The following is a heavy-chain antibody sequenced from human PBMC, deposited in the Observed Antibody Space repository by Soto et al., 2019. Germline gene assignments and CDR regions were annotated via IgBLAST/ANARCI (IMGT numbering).Heavy chain of an antibody. J-gene: IGHJ4*02. CDR3: ARNLPVTTLGY. CDR2: IYSGGDT. CDR1: GFSVGNNY. D-gene: IGHD4-17*01. V-gene: IGHV3-66*01. Sequence: GGSLSLSCAASGFSVGNNYMSWVRQAPGKGLECVSLIYSGGDTYYVDSVKGGFSISRDSSKNTLYLQMNSLRAEDSAVYYCARNLPVTTLGYWGQGTQVTVSS.